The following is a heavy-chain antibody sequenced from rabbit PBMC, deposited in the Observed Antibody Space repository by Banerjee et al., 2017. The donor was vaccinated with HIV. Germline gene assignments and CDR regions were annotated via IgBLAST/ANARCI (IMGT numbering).Heavy chain of an antibody. CDR1: GFTISSSWD. J-gene: IGHJ3*01. V-gene: IGHV1S45*01. D-gene: IGHD7-1*01. Sequence: QEQLVESGGGLVQPEGSLALTCKASGFTISSSWDMCWVRQAPGKGLEWIACIYGGSSGVTHYASWAKGRFTISKTSSTTVTLEMTSLTAADTATYFCAREYAGYVAGTTVTRLDLWGPGTLVTVS. CDR2: IYGGSSGVT. CDR3: AREYAGYVAGTTVTRLDL.